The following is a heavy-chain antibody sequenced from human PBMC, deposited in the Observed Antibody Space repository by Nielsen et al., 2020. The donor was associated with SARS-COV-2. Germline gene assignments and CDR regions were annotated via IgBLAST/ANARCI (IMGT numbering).Heavy chain of an antibody. Sequence: GESLKISCAASGFTFSSYGMHWVRQAPGKGLEWVAVIWYDGSNKYYADSVKGRFTISRDNSKNTLYLQMNSLRVEDTAVYYCATTRSPRGDYWGQGTLVTVSS. CDR2: IWYDGSNK. CDR3: ATTRSPRGDY. CDR1: GFTFSSYG. D-gene: IGHD1-26*01. V-gene: IGHV3-33*08. J-gene: IGHJ4*02.